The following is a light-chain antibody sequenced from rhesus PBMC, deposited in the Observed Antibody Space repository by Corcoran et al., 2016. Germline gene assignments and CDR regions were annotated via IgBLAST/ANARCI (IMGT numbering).Light chain of an antibody. J-gene: IGKJ4*01. V-gene: IGKV1-25*01. CDR1: GGVTND. Sequence: DIQMTQSPSSLSASVGDRVTITCRASGGVTNDLAWYQQKPGETPRLLINEASSLQSGFPSRFSGRGSGTDFTLTIRSMQSEDFSTYYCQHYYNNPTFGGGTKVEI. CDR3: QHYYNNPT. CDR2: EAS.